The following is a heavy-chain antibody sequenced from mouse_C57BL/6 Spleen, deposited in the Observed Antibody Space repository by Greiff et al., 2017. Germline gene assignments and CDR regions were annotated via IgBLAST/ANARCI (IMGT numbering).Heavy chain of an antibody. Sequence: EVQLVESEGGLVQPGSSMKLSCTASGFTFSDYYMAWVRQVPEKGLEWVANINYDGSSTYYLDSLKSRFIISRDNAKNILYLQMSSLKSEDTATYYCARRGLYYYAMDYWGQGTSVTVSS. V-gene: IGHV5-16*01. CDR2: INYDGSST. CDR1: GFTFSDYY. CDR3: ARRGLYYYAMDY. D-gene: IGHD3-1*01. J-gene: IGHJ4*01.